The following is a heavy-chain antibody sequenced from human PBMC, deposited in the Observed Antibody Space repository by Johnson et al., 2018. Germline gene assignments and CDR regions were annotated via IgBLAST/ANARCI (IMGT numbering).Heavy chain of an antibody. J-gene: IGHJ2*01. CDR1: GFKFDDYA. CDR3: AKATSTLTSGGWYFDL. Sequence: VQLVESGGGLVQPGGSLRLSCAASGFKFDDYAMHWVRQVSGKGLEWVSGITWDSGNIAYADSVKGRFTISRDNAKNSLYLQMNSLRAEDTALYYGAKATSTLTSGGWYFDLWGRGTLVTVSS. CDR2: ITWDSGNI. D-gene: IGHD4-17*01. V-gene: IGHV3-9*01.